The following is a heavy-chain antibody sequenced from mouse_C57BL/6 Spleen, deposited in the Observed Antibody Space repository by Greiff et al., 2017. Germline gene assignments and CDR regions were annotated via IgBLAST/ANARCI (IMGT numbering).Heavy chain of an antibody. CDR3: AREVLRPRYVDV. V-gene: IGHV1-55*01. Sequence: VQLQQPGAELVKPGASVKLSCKASGYTFTSYWITWVKQRPGQGLEWIGEIYPGSGSTNYNEKFKSKATLTVDTSSSKAYMQRSSLTSEDSAVYYCAREVLRPRYVDVWGTGTTVTVSS. J-gene: IGHJ1*03. CDR1: GYTFTSYW. CDR2: IYPGSGST. D-gene: IGHD1-2*01.